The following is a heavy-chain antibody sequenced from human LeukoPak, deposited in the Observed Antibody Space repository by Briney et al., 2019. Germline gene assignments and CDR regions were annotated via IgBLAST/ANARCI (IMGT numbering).Heavy chain of an antibody. V-gene: IGHV4-39*07. CDR2: IYYSGST. J-gene: IGHJ4*02. D-gene: IGHD3-22*01. CDR1: GGSISSSSYY. Sequence: SETLSLTCTVSGGSISSSSYYWGWIRQPPGKGLEWIGSIYYSGSTYYNPSLKSRVTISVDTSKNQFSLKLSSVTAADTAVYYCARDPPGSRITMIEPRDYWGQGTLVTVSS. CDR3: ARDPPGSRITMIEPRDY.